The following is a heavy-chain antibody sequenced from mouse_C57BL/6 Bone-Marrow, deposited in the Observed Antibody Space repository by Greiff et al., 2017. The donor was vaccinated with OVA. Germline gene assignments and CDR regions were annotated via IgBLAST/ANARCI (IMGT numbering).Heavy chain of an antibody. CDR2: ISSGGSYT. CDR1: GFTFSSYG. Sequence: DVMLVESGGDLVKPGGSLKLSCAASGFTFSSYGMSWVRQTPDKRLEWVATISSGGSYTYYPDSVKGRFTISRDNAKNTLYLQMSSLKSEDTAMYYCARHGGLPLYAMGYWGQGTSVTVSS. J-gene: IGHJ4*01. D-gene: IGHD2-2*01. CDR3: ARHGGLPLYAMGY. V-gene: IGHV5-6*02.